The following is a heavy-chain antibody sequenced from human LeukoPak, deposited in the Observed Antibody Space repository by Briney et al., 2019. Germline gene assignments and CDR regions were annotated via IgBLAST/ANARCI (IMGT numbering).Heavy chain of an antibody. CDR1: GYTFTGYY. V-gene: IGHV1-2*02. CDR3: ARPMVRGVAHSTPDY. CDR2: INPNSGST. J-gene: IGHJ4*02. D-gene: IGHD3-10*01. Sequence: GASVKVSCKASGYTFTGYYMHWVRHAPRQGLEWMGWINPNSGSTNYAQNFQGRVSITRDTSISTAYMELSRLRSDDTAVYYCARPMVRGVAHSTPDYWGQGTLVTVSS.